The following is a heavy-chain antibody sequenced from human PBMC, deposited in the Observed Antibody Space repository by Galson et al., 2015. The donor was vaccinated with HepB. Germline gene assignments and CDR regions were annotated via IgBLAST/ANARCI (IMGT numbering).Heavy chain of an antibody. CDR2: INHSGSP. D-gene: IGHD3-3*01. V-gene: IGHV4-34*01. CDR3: ARYFWSGYYSFDY. J-gene: IGHJ4*02. CDR1: GGSLSGFY. Sequence: ETLSLTCAVNGGSLSGFYWGWIRQSPGKGLEWIGEINHSGSPNYNPSLKRRVTISIDTSKNQFSLKLNSVTAADTAVYYCARYFWSGYYSFDYWGLGTLVTVSS.